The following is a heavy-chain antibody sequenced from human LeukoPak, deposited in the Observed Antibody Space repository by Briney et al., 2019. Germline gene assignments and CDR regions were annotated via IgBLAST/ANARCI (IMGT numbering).Heavy chain of an antibody. V-gene: IGHV3-30*03. D-gene: IGHD3-16*01. J-gene: IGHJ4*02. Sequence: GGSLRLSCVASGFTFSNYAMHWVRQAPGKGLEWVAVISYDGSNKYYADSVKGRFTISRDNSKNTLYLQMNSLRAEDTAVYYCARQDYDYVWEPPGLFWGQGTLVTVSS. CDR2: ISYDGSNK. CDR1: GFTFSNYA. CDR3: ARQDYDYVWEPPGLF.